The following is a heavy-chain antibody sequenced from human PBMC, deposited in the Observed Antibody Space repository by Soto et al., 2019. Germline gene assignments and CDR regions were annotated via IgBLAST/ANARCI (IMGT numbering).Heavy chain of an antibody. D-gene: IGHD2-21*01. CDR1: GFAFSTYG. V-gene: IGHV3-30*18. CDR3: AKDFSAVSDS. CDR2: ISYDGTVK. Sequence: QVHLVESGGGVVQPGRSLTFSCVGSGFAFSTYGMHWVRQAPAKGLEWVALISYDGTVKYYADSVKGRFSISRDNSKQTLSLQMDSLRPEDTAVYYCAKDFSAVSDSWGQGTLVNVSS. J-gene: IGHJ5*02.